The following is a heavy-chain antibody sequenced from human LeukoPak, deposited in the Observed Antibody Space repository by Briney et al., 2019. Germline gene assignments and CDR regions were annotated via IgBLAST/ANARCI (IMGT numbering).Heavy chain of an antibody. CDR1: GYTFTGYY. V-gene: IGHV1-2*02. J-gene: IGHJ6*03. CDR3: ARDPSKRGYYYYYMDV. Sequence: RASVKVSCKASGYTFTGYYMHWVRQAPGQGLEWMGWINPNSGGTNYAQKFQGRVTMTRDTSISTAYMELSRLRSDDTAVYYCARDPSKRGYYYYYMDVWGKGTKVTVSS. CDR2: INPNSGGT.